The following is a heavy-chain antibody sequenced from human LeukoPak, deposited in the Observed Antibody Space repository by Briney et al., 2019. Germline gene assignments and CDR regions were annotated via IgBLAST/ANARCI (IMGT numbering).Heavy chain of an antibody. V-gene: IGHV1-2*02. J-gene: IGHJ4*02. CDR3: ARLLGELSSDY. CDR2: IKPNSGGT. CDR1: GYTFTGYY. Sequence: GASVKVSCKASGYTFTGYYIHWVRQAPGQGLEWMGWIKPNSGGTNYAQKLQGRVTMTTDTSTSTAYMELRSLRSDDTAVYYCARLLGELSSDYWGQGTLVTVSS. D-gene: IGHD3-16*02.